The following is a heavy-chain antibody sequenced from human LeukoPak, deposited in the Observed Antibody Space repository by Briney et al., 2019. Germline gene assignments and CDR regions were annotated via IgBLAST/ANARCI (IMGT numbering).Heavy chain of an antibody. V-gene: IGHV4-39*07. Sequence: SETLSLTCNVSGASMSNYYWVWIRQPPGKGLEWIGSIYHSGTTYSGSTYYNPSLKSRVTISLDTSKNQFSLKVGSMTAADTAVYYCARAGDYGLIDYWGQGTMVTVSS. CDR2: IYHSGTTYSGST. J-gene: IGHJ4*02. CDR3: ARAGDYGLIDY. CDR1: GASMSNYY. D-gene: IGHD4/OR15-4a*01.